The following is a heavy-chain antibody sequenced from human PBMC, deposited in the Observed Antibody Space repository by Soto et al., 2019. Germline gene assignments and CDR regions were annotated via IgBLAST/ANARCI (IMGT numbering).Heavy chain of an antibody. CDR3: ARKASDYVWGSYRPPDAFDI. J-gene: IGHJ3*02. V-gene: IGHV4-59*01. CDR2: IYYSGST. D-gene: IGHD3-16*02. Sequence: SETLSLTCTVSGGSISSYYWSWIRQPPGKGLEWIGYIYYSGSTNYNPSLKSRVTIPVDTSKNQFSLKLSSVTAADTAVYYCARKASDYVWGSYRPPDAFDIWGQGTMVS. CDR1: GGSISSYY.